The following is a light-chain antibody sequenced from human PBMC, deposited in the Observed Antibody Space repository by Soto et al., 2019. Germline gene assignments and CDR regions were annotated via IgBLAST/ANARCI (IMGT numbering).Light chain of an antibody. Sequence: DIQMTQSPSTLSASVGDGVTITCRASQNISVWLAWYRQRPGKAPKFLIYDASSLETGAPSRFSGSGSGTKFTLTIRSLQPDDFATYYCQQYDSSSPTFGQGTKLEIK. CDR2: DAS. V-gene: IGKV1-5*01. J-gene: IGKJ2*01. CDR3: QQYDSSSPT. CDR1: QNISVW.